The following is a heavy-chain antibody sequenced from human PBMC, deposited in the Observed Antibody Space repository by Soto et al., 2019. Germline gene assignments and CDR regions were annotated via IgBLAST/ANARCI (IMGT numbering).Heavy chain of an antibody. CDR2: ISGGGDNT. D-gene: IGHD6-19*01. CDR3: AKDRLSSGSGVRFDP. CDR1: GFTFSSYA. J-gene: IGHJ5*02. V-gene: IGHV3-23*01. Sequence: EVQLLESGGDLVQPGGSLRLSCAASGFTFSSYAMSWVRQARGKGLEWVSDISGGGDNTYYADSVRGRFTISSDNSKNTLYLQMNILRAQDTAKYYCAKDRLSSGSGVRFDPWGQGTLVIVSS.